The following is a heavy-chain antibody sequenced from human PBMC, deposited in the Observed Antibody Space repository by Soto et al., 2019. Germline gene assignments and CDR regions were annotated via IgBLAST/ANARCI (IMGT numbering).Heavy chain of an antibody. J-gene: IGHJ5*01. CDR3: ARDVDIGTHPTGDWFDS. CDR1: GYIFTRYG. Sequence: ASVKVSCKASGYIFTRYGITWVRQAPGQGLEWVGWISAKNGNTNSGQKFQGRVTMTTDTSTSTAYMELRSLRSDDTAIYYCARDVDIGTHPTGDWFDSWGREPWSPSPQ. V-gene: IGHV1-18*01. CDR2: ISAKNGNT. D-gene: IGHD5-12*01.